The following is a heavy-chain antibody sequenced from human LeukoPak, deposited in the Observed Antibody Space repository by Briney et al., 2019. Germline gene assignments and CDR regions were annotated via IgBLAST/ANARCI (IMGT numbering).Heavy chain of an antibody. CDR2: ISISRSHI. CDR1: GFTLSEYT. CDR3: ASCFDYYCYGMDV. D-gene: IGHD3-3*01. J-gene: IGHJ6*02. V-gene: IGHV3-21*01. Sequence: PGVSQSLPCVASGFTLSEYTMNWVPQAPGKGLEWVSSISISRSHIFYTGSLRGRFTISRDNAKDSLFLQMNSLRAEDTAVYYCASCFDYYCYGMDVWGQGTTVTVAS.